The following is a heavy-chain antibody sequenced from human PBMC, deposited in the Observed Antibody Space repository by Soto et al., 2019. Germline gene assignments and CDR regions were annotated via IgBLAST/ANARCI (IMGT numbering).Heavy chain of an antibody. D-gene: IGHD3-22*01. Sequence: PSETLSLTCTVSGGSISSYYWSWIRQPAGKGLEWIGRIYTSGSTNYNPSLKSRVTMSVDTSKNQFSLKLSSVTAADTAVYYCARDSLLYYYDSSGYYSQAYYYGMDVWGQGTTVTVSS. CDR2: IYTSGST. V-gene: IGHV4-4*07. J-gene: IGHJ6*02. CDR1: GGSISSYY. CDR3: ARDSLLYYYDSSGYYSQAYYYGMDV.